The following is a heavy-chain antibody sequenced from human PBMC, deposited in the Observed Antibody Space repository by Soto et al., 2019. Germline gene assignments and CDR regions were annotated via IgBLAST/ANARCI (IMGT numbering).Heavy chain of an antibody. CDR2: ISSSSSYT. J-gene: IGHJ3*02. Sequence: GGSLRLSCAASGFTFSDYYMSWIRQAPGEGLEWVSYISSSSSYTNYADSVKGRFTISRDNAKNSLYLQMNSLRAEDTAVYYCARIVSGYQLLSGAFDIWGQGTMVTVSS. CDR3: ARIVSGYQLLSGAFDI. D-gene: IGHD2-2*01. CDR1: GFTFSDYY. V-gene: IGHV3-11*06.